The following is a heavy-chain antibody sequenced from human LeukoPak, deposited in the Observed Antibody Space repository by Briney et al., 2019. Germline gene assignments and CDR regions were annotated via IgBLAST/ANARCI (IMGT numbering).Heavy chain of an antibody. J-gene: IGHJ6*02. V-gene: IGHV4-4*02. CDR1: GGSISSSNW. Sequence: PSGTLSLTCAVSGGSISSSNWWSWVRQPPGKGLEWIGEINHSGSTNYNPSLKSRVTISVDTSKNQFSLKLSSVTAADTAVYYCASSEPDSSSWYRYYYGMDVWGQGTTVTVSS. CDR2: INHSGST. CDR3: ASSEPDSSSWYRYYYGMDV. D-gene: IGHD6-13*01.